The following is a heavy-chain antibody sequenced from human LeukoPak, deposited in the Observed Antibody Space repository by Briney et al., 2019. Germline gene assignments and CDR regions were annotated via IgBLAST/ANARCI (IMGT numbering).Heavy chain of an antibody. J-gene: IGHJ4*02. Sequence: GGSLRLSCAASGFTFSSYGMHWVRQAPGKGLEWVAVISYDGSNKYYADSVKGRFTISRDNSKNTLYLQMNSLRAEDTAVYYCARDKVGATLDYWGQGTLVTVSS. CDR1: GFTFSSYG. V-gene: IGHV3-30*03. D-gene: IGHD1-26*01. CDR3: ARDKVGATLDY. CDR2: ISYDGSNK.